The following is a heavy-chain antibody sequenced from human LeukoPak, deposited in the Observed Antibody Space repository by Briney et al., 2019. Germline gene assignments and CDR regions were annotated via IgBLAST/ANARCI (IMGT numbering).Heavy chain of an antibody. D-gene: IGHD5-18*01. Sequence: GGSLRLSCTASGFTLGSHDMHWVRQIPGQGLEWVAAVSSGFHAFFTDSVQGRFTVSREDARNSLYLQMNSLRAGDTAVYYCVREARGYHYTYFDYWGQGTLVTVSS. CDR3: VREARGYHYTYFDY. CDR2: VSSGFHA. V-gene: IGHV3-13*01. CDR1: GFTLGSHD. J-gene: IGHJ4*02.